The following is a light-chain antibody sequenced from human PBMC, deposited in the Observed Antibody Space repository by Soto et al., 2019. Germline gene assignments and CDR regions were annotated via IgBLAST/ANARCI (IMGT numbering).Light chain of an antibody. Sequence: DIQLTQSPSFLSASVGDRVTITCRASQGISSYLAWYQQTPGKAPKLLIYAASTLQSGVPSRFSGSGSGTEFTLTISSLQPEEFATYYCQQLNSYSYTFGQGTKLEIK. CDR2: AAS. CDR3: QQLNSYSYT. J-gene: IGKJ2*01. V-gene: IGKV1-9*01. CDR1: QGISSY.